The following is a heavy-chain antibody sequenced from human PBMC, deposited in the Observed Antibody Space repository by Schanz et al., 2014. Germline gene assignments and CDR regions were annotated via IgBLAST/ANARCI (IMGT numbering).Heavy chain of an antibody. V-gene: IGHV3-23*01. CDR3: AKDPSHGDYDYYFDY. CDR1: GFTFSSYA. D-gene: IGHD3-22*01. CDR2: ISGSGGST. J-gene: IGHJ4*02. Sequence: DVQLLESGGGLIQPGGSLRLSCAASGFTFSSYAMSWVRQAPGKGLEWVSGISGSGGSTYYADSVKGRFTISRDNSKTTLSLQMNSLRAEDTAVYYCAKDPSHGDYDYYFDYWGQGTLVTVSS.